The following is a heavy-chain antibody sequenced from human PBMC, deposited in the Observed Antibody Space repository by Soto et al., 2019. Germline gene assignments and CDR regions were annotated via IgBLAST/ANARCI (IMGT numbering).Heavy chain of an antibody. D-gene: IGHD1-26*01. Sequence: ASVKVSCKAPRDTFNSYYINWVRQAPGQGLEWMGVINPHGGSTAYAQKFKGRVTLPRDTSANTVYMEVSSLTSEDTAMYYCARSSGGNFGRIIEGTNWFAPGGQGTLVTGS. CDR2: INPHGGST. CDR1: RDTFNSYY. CDR3: ARSSGGNFGRIIEGTNWFAP. J-gene: IGHJ5*02. V-gene: IGHV1-46*02.